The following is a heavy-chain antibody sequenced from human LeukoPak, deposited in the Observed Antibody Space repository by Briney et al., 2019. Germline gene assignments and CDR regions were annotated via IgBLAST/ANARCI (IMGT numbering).Heavy chain of an antibody. CDR3: ARDRSYYDILTGYYY. Sequence: PGGSLRLSCAASGFTFSSYWMSWVRQAPGKGLEWVANIKQDGSEKYYVDSVKGRFTISRDNAKNSLYLQMNSLRAEDTAVYYCARDRSYYDILTGYYYWGQGTLVTVSS. D-gene: IGHD3-9*01. V-gene: IGHV3-7*01. J-gene: IGHJ4*02. CDR1: GFTFSSYW. CDR2: IKQDGSEK.